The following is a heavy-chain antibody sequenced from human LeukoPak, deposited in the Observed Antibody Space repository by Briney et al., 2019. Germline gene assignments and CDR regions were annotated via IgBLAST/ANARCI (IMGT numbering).Heavy chain of an antibody. CDR2: IRYDGSNK. Sequence: PGGSLRLSCAASGFTFSSYGMHWVRQAPGKGLEWVAVIRYDGSNKYYADSVKGRFTISRDNSKNTLYLQMNSLRAEDTAVYYCATLLGMVRGVITPFDYWGQGTLVTVSS. D-gene: IGHD3-10*01. CDR3: ATLLGMVRGVITPFDY. CDR1: GFTFSSYG. V-gene: IGHV3-30*02. J-gene: IGHJ4*02.